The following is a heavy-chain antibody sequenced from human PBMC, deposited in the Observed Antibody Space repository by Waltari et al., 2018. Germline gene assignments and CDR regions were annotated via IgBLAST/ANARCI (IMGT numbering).Heavy chain of an antibody. CDR3: ASSSNPDIVVVVAATRDDAFDI. CDR1: GCSISSSSYY. Sequence: QLQLQESGPGLVKPSETLSLTCTVSGCSISSSSYYWGWIRQPPGKGLGWIGSIYYSGGTYYNPSLQSRVTISVDTYKNQFSLKLSSVTAADTAVYYCASSSNPDIVVVVAATRDDAFDIWGQGTMVTVSS. CDR2: IYYSGGT. V-gene: IGHV4-39*01. J-gene: IGHJ3*02. D-gene: IGHD2-15*01.